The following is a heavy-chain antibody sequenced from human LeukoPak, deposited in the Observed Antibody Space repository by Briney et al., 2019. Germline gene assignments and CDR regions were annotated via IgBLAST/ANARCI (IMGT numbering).Heavy chain of an antibody. J-gene: IGHJ4*02. CDR2: IIPGNGNT. CDR3: ARDDGNTWLLDS. Sequence: ASVKVSCKASGYTFITYAMHWVRQAPGQRLEWMGWIIPGNGNTKYSQNFQGRVTITTDTSASTAYMELSSLRSEDTAMYYCARDDGNTWLLDSWGQGTLVTVSS. CDR1: GYTFITYA. D-gene: IGHD5-24*01. V-gene: IGHV1-3*01.